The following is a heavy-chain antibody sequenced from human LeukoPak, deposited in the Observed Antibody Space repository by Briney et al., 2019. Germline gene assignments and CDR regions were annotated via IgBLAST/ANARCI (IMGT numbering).Heavy chain of an antibody. J-gene: IGHJ3*01. Sequence: PGGSLRLSCAASGFTFSSSAMNWVRQAPGKGLEWVSSINNVGSHIYYADSVKGRFTISRDNAKNSLYLQMNSLRAEDTAVYYCAKQQNAFDVWGQGTMVTVSS. CDR2: INNVGSHI. CDR3: AKQQNAFDV. D-gene: IGHD6-13*01. V-gene: IGHV3-21*01. CDR1: GFTFSSSA.